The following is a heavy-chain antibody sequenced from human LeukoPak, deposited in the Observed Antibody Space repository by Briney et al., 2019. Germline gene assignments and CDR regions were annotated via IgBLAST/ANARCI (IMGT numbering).Heavy chain of an antibody. J-gene: IGHJ5*02. D-gene: IGHD6-13*01. CDR3: ASSAAAAHGFDP. CDR1: GFTFSSYG. Sequence: GGSLRLSCAASGFTFSSYGMHWVRQAPGKGLEWVAFIRYDGSNKYYADSVKGRFTISRDNAKNTLYLQMNSLRAEDTAVYYCASSAAAAHGFDPWGQGTLVTVSS. V-gene: IGHV3-30*02. CDR2: IRYDGSNK.